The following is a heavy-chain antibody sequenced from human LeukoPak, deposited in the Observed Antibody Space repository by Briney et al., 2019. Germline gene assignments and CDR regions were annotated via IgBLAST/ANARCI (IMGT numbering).Heavy chain of an antibody. D-gene: IGHD6-13*01. V-gene: IGHV3-23*01. J-gene: IGHJ4*02. Sequence: AGGSLRLSCAASGFTSSSYALNWVRQAPGKGMEWVATVSGSGDRMYHTDSVKGRFTISRDNSKNTIYLQMNSLRAEDTALYYCAKAAAAPGFDFWGQGTLVHVSS. CDR1: GFTSSSYA. CDR2: VSGSGDRM. CDR3: AKAAAAPGFDF.